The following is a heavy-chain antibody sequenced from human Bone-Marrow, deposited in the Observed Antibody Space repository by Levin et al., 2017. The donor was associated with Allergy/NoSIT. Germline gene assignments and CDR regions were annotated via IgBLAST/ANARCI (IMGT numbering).Heavy chain of an antibody. CDR3: AHSFYYDSSRYSRDHRNDAFDI. CDR2: ICWDDDK. V-gene: IGHV2-5*02. D-gene: IGHD3-22*01. Sequence: SGPTLVKPTQTLTLTCTFSGFSLSTSGVAVGWIRQPPGKALEWLALICWDDDKRYSPSLKSRLTITKATSKNQVVLTMTNMDPVDTATYYCAHSFYYDSSRYSRDHRNDAFDIWGQGTVVTVSS. CDR1: GFSLSTSGVA. J-gene: IGHJ3*02.